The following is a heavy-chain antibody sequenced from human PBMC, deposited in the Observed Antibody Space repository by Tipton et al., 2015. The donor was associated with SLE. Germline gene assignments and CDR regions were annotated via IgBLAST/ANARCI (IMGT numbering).Heavy chain of an antibody. Sequence: LRLSCAVYGGSFSGYYWSWIRQPPGKGLEWIGEINHSGSTNYNPSLKSRVTISADTTKNQFSLKLGSVTAADTAVYYCARYSSSSSAFDIWGQGTMVTVSS. V-gene: IGHV4-34*01. J-gene: IGHJ3*02. CDR3: ARYSSSSSAFDI. D-gene: IGHD6-6*01. CDR2: INHSGST. CDR1: GGSFSGYY.